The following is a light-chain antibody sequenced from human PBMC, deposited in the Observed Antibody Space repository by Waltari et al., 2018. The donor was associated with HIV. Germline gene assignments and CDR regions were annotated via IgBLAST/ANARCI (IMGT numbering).Light chain of an antibody. CDR3: ESADSSLWV. Sequence: SYELTQPPSVSVSPGQTARITCSGDALPKQYAYWYQQKAGQAPVLVIYKDSERPSGIPERVSGSSSGTTVTLTSSGVQAEDEADYYCESADSSLWVFGGGTKLTVL. CDR1: ALPKQY. CDR2: KDS. J-gene: IGLJ3*02. V-gene: IGLV3-25*03.